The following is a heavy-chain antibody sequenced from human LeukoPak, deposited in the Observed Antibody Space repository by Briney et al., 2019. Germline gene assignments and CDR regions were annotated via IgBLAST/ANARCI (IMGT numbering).Heavy chain of an antibody. CDR1: GFPLTGYS. J-gene: IGHJ4*02. D-gene: IGHD4-17*01. Sequence: ASVKVSCKASGFPLTGYSIQWVRQAPGQGLEWMGIINPTGGSTSYAQKFQGRVTMTRDASTSTVYMEVSGLRSEDTAVYHCARAGINGDCLDYWGQGTLVTVSS. V-gene: IGHV1-46*01. CDR2: INPTGGST. CDR3: ARAGINGDCLDY.